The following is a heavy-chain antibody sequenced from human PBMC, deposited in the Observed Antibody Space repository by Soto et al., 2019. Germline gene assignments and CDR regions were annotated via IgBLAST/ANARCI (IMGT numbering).Heavy chain of an antibody. V-gene: IGHV4-61*03. CDR3: ERGGETLGYDGLPV. CDR1: VGSRISRNHF. J-gene: IGHJ6*02. CDR2: MYYTGVT. D-gene: IGHD5-12*01. Sequence: NPSETLSVTGAVSVGSRISRNHFWNWSLQPPGRGLEWLGYMYYTGVTNYNPSLKSRVSMSVDTSKDHFSLNLTSLTAADTAVYYCERGGETLGYDGLPVWGQVTTVTVSS.